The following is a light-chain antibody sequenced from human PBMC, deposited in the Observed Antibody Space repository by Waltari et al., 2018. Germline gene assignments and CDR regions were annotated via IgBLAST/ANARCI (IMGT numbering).Light chain of an antibody. Sequence: SYELTQPSSVSVSPGQTVRITCSGDVLSKKYARWFQQKPGQAPVLVIFKDNEWPSGIPERFSGSSSGTTVTLTISGAQVEGEADYYCYSAADNNLVFGGGTKLTVL. CDR3: YSAADNNLV. J-gene: IGLJ2*01. CDR2: KDN. V-gene: IGLV3-27*01. CDR1: VLSKKY.